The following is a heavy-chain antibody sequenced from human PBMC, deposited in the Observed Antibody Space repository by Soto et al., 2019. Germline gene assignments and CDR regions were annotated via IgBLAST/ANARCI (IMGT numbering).Heavy chain of an antibody. CDR2: IYYSGST. CDR1: GGSISSSSYY. Sequence: SETLSLTCTVSGGSISSSSYYWGWIRQPPGKGLEWIGSIYYSGSTYYNPSLKSRVTISVDTSKNQFSLKLSSVPAADTAVYYCASLLTMVRGVWGPGYWGQGTLVTVSS. CDR3: ASLLTMVRGVWGPGY. D-gene: IGHD3-10*01. V-gene: IGHV4-39*01. J-gene: IGHJ4*02.